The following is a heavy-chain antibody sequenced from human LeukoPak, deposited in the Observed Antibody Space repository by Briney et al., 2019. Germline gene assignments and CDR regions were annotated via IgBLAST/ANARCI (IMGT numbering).Heavy chain of an antibody. D-gene: IGHD6-19*01. CDR3: ASSGIAVAGSIDY. J-gene: IGHJ4*02. CDR2: IYCSGST. Sequence: SETLPLTCTVSGGSISSYYWSWIRQPPGKGLEWIGYIYCSGSTNYNPSLKSRVTISVDTSKNQFSLKLSSVTAADTAVYYCASSGIAVAGSIDYWGQGTLVTVSS. V-gene: IGHV4-59*08. CDR1: GGSISSYY.